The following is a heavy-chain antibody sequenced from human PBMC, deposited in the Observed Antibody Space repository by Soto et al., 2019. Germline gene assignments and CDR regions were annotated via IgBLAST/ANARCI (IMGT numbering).Heavy chain of an antibody. Sequence: SETLSLTCTVSGGSISSYYWSWIRQPPGKGLEWIGSIYYSGSTNYNPSLKSRVTISVDTSKNQFSLKLSSVTAADTAVYYCARLHVDTAIHFDYWGQGTLVTVSS. CDR3: ARLHVDTAIHFDY. J-gene: IGHJ4*02. CDR1: GGSISSYY. CDR2: IYYSGST. D-gene: IGHD5-18*01. V-gene: IGHV4-59*08.